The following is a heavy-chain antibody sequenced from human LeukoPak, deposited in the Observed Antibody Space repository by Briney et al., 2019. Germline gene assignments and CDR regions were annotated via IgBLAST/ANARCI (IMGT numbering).Heavy chain of an antibody. J-gene: IGHJ5*02. CDR3: ARGVRCSGGSCYSRAGNWFDP. V-gene: IGHV1-69*02. Sequence: SVKVSCKASGGTFSSCTISWVRQAPGQGLEWMGRIIPILGIANYAQKFQGRVTITADKSTSTAYMELSSLRSEDTAVYYCARGVRCSGGSCYSRAGNWFDPWGQGTLVTVSS. CDR1: GGTFSSCT. D-gene: IGHD2-15*01. CDR2: IIPILGIA.